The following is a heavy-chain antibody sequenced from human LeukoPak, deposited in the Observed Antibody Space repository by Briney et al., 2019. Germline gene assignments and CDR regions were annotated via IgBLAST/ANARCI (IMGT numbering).Heavy chain of an antibody. D-gene: IGHD3/OR15-3a*01. V-gene: IGHV3-11*01. Sequence: AGGSLRLSCAASGFTLSDYYMSWIRQAPGKGLEWVSYSSSSGSTIYYADSAKGRFAISSDNAKNSLYLQMNSLRAEDTAVYYCARRRDFIDYWGQGTLVTVSS. J-gene: IGHJ4*02. CDR3: ARRRDFIDY. CDR1: GFTLSDYY. CDR2: SSSSGSTI.